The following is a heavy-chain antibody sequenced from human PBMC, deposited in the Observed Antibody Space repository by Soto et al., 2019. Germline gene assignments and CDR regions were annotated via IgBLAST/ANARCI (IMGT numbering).Heavy chain of an antibody. Sequence: EVQLVESGGGLVKPGGSLRLSCAASGFTFSNAWMSWVRQAPGKGLEWVGRIKSKTDGGTTDYAAPVKGRFTISRDDSKNTLYLQMNSLKTEDTAVYYRTTTSFGPYYYYYMDVWGKGTTVTVSS. CDR2: IKSKTDGGTT. CDR1: GFTFSNAW. J-gene: IGHJ6*03. CDR3: TTTSFGPYYYYYMDV. V-gene: IGHV3-15*01. D-gene: IGHD3-16*01.